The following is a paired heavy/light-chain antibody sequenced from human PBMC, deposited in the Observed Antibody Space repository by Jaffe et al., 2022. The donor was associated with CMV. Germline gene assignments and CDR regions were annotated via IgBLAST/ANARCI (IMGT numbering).Heavy chain of an antibody. CDR3: ARDDTYYDFWSGYLSPYYYYGMDV. CDR2: IWYDGSNK. D-gene: IGHD3-3*01. J-gene: IGHJ6*02. Sequence: QVQLVESGGGVVQPGRSLRLSCAASGFTFSSYGMHWVRQAPGKGLEWVAVIWYDGSNKYYADSVKGRFTISRDNSKNTLYLQMNSLRAEDTAVYYCARDDTYYDFWSGYLSPYYYYGMDVWGQGTTVTVSS. V-gene: IGHV3-33*01. CDR1: GFTFSSYG.
Light chain of an antibody. CDR1: QSLVHSDGNTY. CDR3: MQGTHWSYT. CDR2: KVS. Sequence: DVVMTQSPLSLPVTLGQPASISCRSSQSLVHSDGNTYLNWFQQRPGQSPRRLIYKVSNRDSGVPDRFSGSGSGTDFTLKISRVEAEDVGVYYCMQGTHWSYTFGQGTKLEIK. V-gene: IGKV2-30*02. J-gene: IGKJ2*01.